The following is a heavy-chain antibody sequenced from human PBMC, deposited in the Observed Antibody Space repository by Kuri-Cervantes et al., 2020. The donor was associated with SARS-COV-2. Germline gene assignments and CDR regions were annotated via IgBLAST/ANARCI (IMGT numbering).Heavy chain of an antibody. V-gene: IGHV1-69*04. CDR3: ARAKGTLGFFDY. D-gene: IGHD1-7*01. CDR2: IIPILGTA. J-gene: IGHJ4*02. Sequence: SVKVSCKASGGTFSSYAISWVRQAPGQGLEWMGRIIPILGTANYAQKFQGRVTITADKSTSTAYMELSSLRSEDTAVYYCARAKGTLGFFDYWGQVTLVTVSS. CDR1: GGTFSSYA.